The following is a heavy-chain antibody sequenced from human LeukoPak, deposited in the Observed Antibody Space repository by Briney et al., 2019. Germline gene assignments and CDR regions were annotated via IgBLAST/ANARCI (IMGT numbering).Heavy chain of an antibody. CDR3: IKSSGDWH. CDR1: GFTFRNAW. CDR2: ISSKTDGGTT. J-gene: IGHJ4*02. V-gene: IGHV3-15*05. D-gene: IGHD2-21*02. Sequence: PGGSLRLSCTTSGFTFRNAWMSWVRQAPGKGLEWVGRISSKTDGGTTDYAAPVKGRFTFSRDDSKNTLYLQMNSLKTEDTAVYYCIKSSGDWHWGQGTLVTVSS.